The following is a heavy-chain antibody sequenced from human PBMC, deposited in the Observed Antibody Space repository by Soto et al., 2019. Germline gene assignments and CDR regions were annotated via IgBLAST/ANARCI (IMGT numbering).Heavy chain of an antibody. J-gene: IGHJ5*02. CDR1: GGSISSSNW. V-gene: IGHV4-4*02. D-gene: IGHD5-12*01. Sequence: PSETLSLTCAVSGGSISSSNWWSWVRQPPGKGLEWIGNIDLGGTKYYSPSLKSRLTLSLDTSKKLLSLELASVTATDTAVYYCAIYQRGYSGGSQFHPWGQGIRVTVSS. CDR2: IDLGGTK. CDR3: AIYQRGYSGGSQFHP.